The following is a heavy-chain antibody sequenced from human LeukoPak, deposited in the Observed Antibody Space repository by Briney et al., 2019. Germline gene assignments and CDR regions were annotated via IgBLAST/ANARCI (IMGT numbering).Heavy chain of an antibody. Sequence: PGGSLRLSCAASRFTFSVHWMHWVRQAPGKGLEWVSRINPDESDKAYADSVKGRFTISRDNAKNTLYLQMNSLRAEDTAVYYCARDRVATIFNYHPMFDSWGPGTLVTVSS. CDR2: INPDESDK. J-gene: IGHJ5*01. CDR3: ARDRVATIFNYHPMFDS. D-gene: IGHD3-10*02. V-gene: IGHV3-74*01. CDR1: RFTFSVHW.